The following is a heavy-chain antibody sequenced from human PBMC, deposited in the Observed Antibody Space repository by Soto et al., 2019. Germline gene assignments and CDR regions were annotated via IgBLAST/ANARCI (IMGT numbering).Heavy chain of an antibody. J-gene: IGHJ6*02. V-gene: IGHV4-59*01. CDR3: AKPVISLGSYYYYGMDV. D-gene: IGHD3-10*01. CDR1: GGSISSYY. Sequence: PSETLSLTXTVSGGSISSYYWSWIRQPPGKGLEWIGYIYYSGSTNYNPSVKGRFTISRDNSKNTLYLQMNSLRAEDTAVYYCAKPVISLGSYYYYGMDVWGQGTTVTVSS. CDR2: IYYSGST.